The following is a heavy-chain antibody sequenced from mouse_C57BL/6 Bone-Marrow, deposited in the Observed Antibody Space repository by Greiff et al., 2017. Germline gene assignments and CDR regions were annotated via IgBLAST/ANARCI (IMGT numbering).Heavy chain of an antibody. CDR1: GYTFTSYW. CDR2: IDPSDSYT. V-gene: IGHV1-69*01. CDR3: ARPAYYSNFYARDY. Sequence: QVQLQQPGAELVMPGASVKLSCKASGYTFTSYWMHWVKQRPGQGLEWIGEIDPSDSYTNYNQKFKGKSTLTVDKSSSTAYMQLSSLTSEDSAVYYCARPAYYSNFYARDYWGQGTSVTVSS. J-gene: IGHJ4*01. D-gene: IGHD2-5*01.